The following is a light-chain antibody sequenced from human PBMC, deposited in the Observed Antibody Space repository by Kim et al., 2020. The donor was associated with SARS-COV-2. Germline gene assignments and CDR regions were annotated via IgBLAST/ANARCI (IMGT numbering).Light chain of an antibody. CDR2: LGSDGRQ. CDR3: QTWGTGSGVV. Sequence: VKLPCTLSSGHTEYAIAWHQQQPEKGPRYLMKLGSDGRQSRGDGIPDRFSGSSSGAERYLTISSLQSEDEADYYCQTWGTGSGVVFGGGTQLTVL. J-gene: IGLJ2*01. V-gene: IGLV4-69*01. CDR1: SGHTEYA.